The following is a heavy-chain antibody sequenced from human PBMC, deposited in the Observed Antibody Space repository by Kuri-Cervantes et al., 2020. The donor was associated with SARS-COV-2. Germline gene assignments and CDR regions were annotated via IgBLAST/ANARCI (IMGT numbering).Heavy chain of an antibody. Sequence: SETLSLTCTVSGGSISSSSYYWSWIRQPPGKGLEWIGYIYHSGSTYYNPSLKSRVTISVDRSKNQFSLKLSSVTAADTDVYYCASSAVDRSGDAFDIWAKGQWSPSPQ. CDR1: GGSISSSSYY. CDR2: IYHSGST. CDR3: ASSAVDRSGDAFDI. J-gene: IGHJ3*02. V-gene: IGHV4-30-2*01. D-gene: IGHD2-2*01.